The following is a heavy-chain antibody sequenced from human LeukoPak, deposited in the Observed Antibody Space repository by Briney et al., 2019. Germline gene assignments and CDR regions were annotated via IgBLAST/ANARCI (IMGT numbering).Heavy chain of an antibody. J-gene: IGHJ6*03. CDR2: TSGYNGDT. D-gene: IGHD3-10*01. V-gene: IGHV1-18*04. CDR3: ARQKGYGSGSYFLDYMDV. Sequence: ASVKVSCKASGYTFTDYYMHWVRQAPGQGLEWIGWTSGYNGDTNYAQKFQGRVTMTTDTSTSTAYMELRSLRSDDAAVFYCARQKGYGSGSYFLDYMDVWGKGTTVIVSS. CDR1: GYTFTDYY.